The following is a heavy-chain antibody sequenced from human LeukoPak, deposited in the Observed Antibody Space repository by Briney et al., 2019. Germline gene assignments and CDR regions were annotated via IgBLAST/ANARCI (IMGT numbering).Heavy chain of an antibody. CDR3: AKGYIIEGRQWYLDL. J-gene: IGHJ2*01. Sequence: QTGGSLRLSCVASGFTFSYYWVSWVRQAPGKGLEWVANIKHDGNEKYYVDSVKGRFTISRDNAKDSLYLQMNSLRAEDTAVYYCAKGYIIEGRQWYLDLWGRGTLVTVSS. CDR2: IKHDGNEK. V-gene: IGHV3-7*01. D-gene: IGHD6-6*01. CDR1: GFTFSYYW.